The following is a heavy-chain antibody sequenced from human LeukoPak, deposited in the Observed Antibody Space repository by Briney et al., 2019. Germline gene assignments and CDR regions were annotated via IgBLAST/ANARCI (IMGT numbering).Heavy chain of an antibody. Sequence: SETLSLTCTVSGDSINRYYWNWIRQPPGKGLEWVGYGHYTGSTYKNPSLNSRVAFSVDTSKNQFSLKLSSVTAADTAVYYCARWGEHSALRVHAFDIWGQGTMVTVSS. CDR2: GHYTGST. J-gene: IGHJ3*02. V-gene: IGHV4-59*01. CDR1: GDSINRYY. CDR3: ARWGEHSALRVHAFDI. D-gene: IGHD3-10*01.